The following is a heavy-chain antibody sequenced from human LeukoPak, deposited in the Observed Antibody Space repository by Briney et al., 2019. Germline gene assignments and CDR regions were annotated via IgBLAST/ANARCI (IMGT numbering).Heavy chain of an antibody. J-gene: IGHJ4*02. CDR2: IYYSGST. D-gene: IGHD6-13*01. CDR3: ASKRSSWGTGYYFDY. Sequence: PSETLSLTWTVSGGSISSSSYYWGWIRQPPGKGLEWIGSIYYSGSTYYNPSLKSRVTISVDTSKNQFSLKLSSVTAADTAVYYCASKRSSWGTGYYFDYWGQGTLVTVSS. CDR1: GGSISSSSYY. V-gene: IGHV4-39*07.